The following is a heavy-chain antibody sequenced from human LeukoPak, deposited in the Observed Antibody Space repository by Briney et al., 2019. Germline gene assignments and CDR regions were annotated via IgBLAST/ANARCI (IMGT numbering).Heavy chain of an antibody. J-gene: IGHJ4*02. CDR3: ATRYTSGWYVSD. D-gene: IGHD6-19*01. Sequence: PSETLSLTCTVSGGSISSSSYYWGWIRQSPGKGLEWIGSIYYSGIFYSGSTYYNPSLKSRVTVSVDTSKNQFSLELSPVTAADTAVYYCATRYTSGWYVSDWGQGTLVTVSS. V-gene: IGHV4-39*01. CDR1: GGSISSSSYY. CDR2: IYYSGIFYSGST.